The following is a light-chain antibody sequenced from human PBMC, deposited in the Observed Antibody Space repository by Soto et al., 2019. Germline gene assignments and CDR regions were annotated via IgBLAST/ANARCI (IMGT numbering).Light chain of an antibody. V-gene: IGKV1-9*01. CDR3: QQYDNLPPIT. J-gene: IGKJ5*01. CDR1: QGISSN. CDR2: AAS. Sequence: DIQLTQSPSFLSASVGARVTFTCRPSQGISSNLAWYQQKPGKAPKLLIYAASTLQSGVPSRFSGSGSGTEFTLTISSLQPEDFATYYCQQYDNLPPITFGQGTRLEIK.